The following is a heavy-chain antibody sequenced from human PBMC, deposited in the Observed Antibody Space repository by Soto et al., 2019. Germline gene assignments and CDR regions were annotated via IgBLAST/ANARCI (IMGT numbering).Heavy chain of an antibody. CDR1: GYTFTSYG. J-gene: IGHJ4*02. CDR3: ARGYCSGGSCYMIDY. D-gene: IGHD2-15*01. Sequence: GASVKVSCKASGYTFTSYGISWVRQAPGQGLEWMGWISAYNGNTNYAQKLQGRVTMTTDTSTSTAYMELRSLRSDDTAVYYCARGYCSGGSCYMIDYRGQGTLVTVSS. CDR2: ISAYNGNT. V-gene: IGHV1-18*01.